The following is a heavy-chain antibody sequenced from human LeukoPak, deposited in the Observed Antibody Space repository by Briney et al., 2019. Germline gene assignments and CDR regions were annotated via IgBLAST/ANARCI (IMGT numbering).Heavy chain of an antibody. D-gene: IGHD3-22*01. CDR2: ISSSGSTI. CDR3: ARDIVVATWAFDI. Sequence: GGSLRLSCAASGFTFSDYYMSWIRQAPGKGLEWVSYISSSGSTIYYADSVKGRFTISRDNAKNSLYLQMNSLRAEDTAVYYCARDIVVATWAFDIWGQGTMVTVSS. J-gene: IGHJ3*02. CDR1: GFTFSDYY. V-gene: IGHV3-11*01.